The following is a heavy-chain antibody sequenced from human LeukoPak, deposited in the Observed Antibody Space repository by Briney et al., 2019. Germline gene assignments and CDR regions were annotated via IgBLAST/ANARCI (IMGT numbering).Heavy chain of an antibody. CDR1: GFTFSSYG. Sequence: GGSLRLSCAASGFTFSSYGMHWVRQAPGKGLEWVAVISYDGSNKYYADSVKGRFTISRDNSKNTLYLQMNSLRAEDTAVYYCAKDPPTYYYDSSGINGDYWGQGTLVTVSS. D-gene: IGHD3-22*01. V-gene: IGHV3-30*18. CDR2: ISYDGSNK. CDR3: AKDPPTYYYDSSGINGDY. J-gene: IGHJ4*02.